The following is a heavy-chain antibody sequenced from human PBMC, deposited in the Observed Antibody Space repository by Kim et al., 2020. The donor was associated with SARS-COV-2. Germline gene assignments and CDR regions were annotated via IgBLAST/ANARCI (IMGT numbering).Heavy chain of an antibody. CDR1: GGSISSSSYY. CDR3: ASLTYYYDSSGYPDY. CDR2: IYYSGST. Sequence: SETLSLTCTVSGGSISSSSYYWGWIRQPPGKGLEWIGSIYYSGSTYYNPSLKSRVTISVDTSKNQFSLKLSSVTAADTAVYYCASLTYYYDSSGYPDYWGQGTLVTVSS. J-gene: IGHJ4*02. V-gene: IGHV4-39*01. D-gene: IGHD3-22*01.